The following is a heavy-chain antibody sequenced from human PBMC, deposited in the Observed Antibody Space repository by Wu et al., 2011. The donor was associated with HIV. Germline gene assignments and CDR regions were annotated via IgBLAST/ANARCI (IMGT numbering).Heavy chain of an antibody. D-gene: IGHD6-13*01. CDR2: MNPNSGGT. V-gene: IGHV1-2*02. CDR3: ASIIAAAGTREYYFDY. J-gene: IGHJ4*02. Sequence: QVQLVQSGAEVKKPGASVKVSCKASGYSFTSYDINWVRQATGQGLEWMGWMNPNSGGTNYAQKFQGRVTMTRDTSISTAYMELSRLRSDDTAVYYCASIIAAAGTREYYFDYWGQGTLSPSPQ. CDR1: GYSFTSYD.